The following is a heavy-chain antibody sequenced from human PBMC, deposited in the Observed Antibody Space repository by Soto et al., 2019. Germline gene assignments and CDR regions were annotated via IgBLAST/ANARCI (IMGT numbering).Heavy chain of an antibody. CDR3: ARTVKQRSGGSDY. V-gene: IGHV1-18*01. D-gene: IGHD3-3*01. Sequence: VLGKGLEWMGWIIVYNGNTHDAQKVQGRVTRTTDTSTSTAYRELRSLCSDDTAVYYCARTVKQRSGGSDYSAQGTLVTVS. CDR2: IIVYNGNT. J-gene: IGHJ4*02.